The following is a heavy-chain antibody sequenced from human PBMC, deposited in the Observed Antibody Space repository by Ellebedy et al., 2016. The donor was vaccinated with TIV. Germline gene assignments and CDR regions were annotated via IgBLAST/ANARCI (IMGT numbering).Heavy chain of an antibody. J-gene: IGHJ6*02. D-gene: IGHD2-2*01. CDR1: GGSFSGYY. V-gene: IGHV4-34*01. CDR3: ARDRLRVVPAAILGRTRDYYGMDV. Sequence: SETLSLXCAVYGGSFSGYYWSWIRQPPGKGLEWIGEINHSGSTNYNPSLKSRVTISVDTSKNQFSLKLSSVTAADTAVYYCARDRLRVVPAAILGRTRDYYGMDVWGQGTTVTVSS. CDR2: INHSGST.